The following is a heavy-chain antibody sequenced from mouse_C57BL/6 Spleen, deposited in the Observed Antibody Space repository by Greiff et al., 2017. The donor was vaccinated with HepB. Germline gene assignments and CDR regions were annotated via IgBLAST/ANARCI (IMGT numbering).Heavy chain of an antibody. CDR3: AREGITTVGDY. J-gene: IGHJ2*01. CDR1: GYTFTSYW. D-gene: IGHD1-1*01. V-gene: IGHV1-64*01. CDR2: IHPNSGST. Sequence: QVQLQQPGAELVKPGASVKLSCKASGYTFTSYWMHWVKQRPGQGLEWIGMIHPNSGSTNYNEKFKSKATLTVDKSSSTAYMQLSSLTSEDSAVYYCAREGITTVGDYWGQGTTLTVSS.